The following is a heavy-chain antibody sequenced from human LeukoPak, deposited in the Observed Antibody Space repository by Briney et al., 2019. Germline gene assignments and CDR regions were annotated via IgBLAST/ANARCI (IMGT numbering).Heavy chain of an antibody. D-gene: IGHD1-1*01. CDR1: GFTFSSYG. CDR3: AKDSGTGGLDY. Sequence: PGGSLRLSCAASGFTFSSYGMHWVRQAPGKGLEWVAVISYDGSNKYYADSVKGRFTISRDNSKNTLYLQMNSLRAEDTAVYYCAKDSGTGGLDYWGQGTLVTVSS. J-gene: IGHJ4*02. V-gene: IGHV3-30*18. CDR2: ISYDGSNK.